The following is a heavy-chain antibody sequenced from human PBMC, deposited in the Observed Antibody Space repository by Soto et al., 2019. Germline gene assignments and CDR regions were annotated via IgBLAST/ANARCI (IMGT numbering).Heavy chain of an antibody. D-gene: IGHD6-6*01. V-gene: IGHV5-51*01. CDR3: ARSESSSEQSYYYYYMDV. Sequence: GESLKIFCKGSGYSFTSYWIGWVRQMPGKGLEWMGIIYPGDSDTRYSPSFQGQVTISADKSISTAYLQWSSLKASDTAMYYCARSESSSEQSYYYYYMDVWGKGTTVTVSS. CDR1: GYSFTSYW. CDR2: IYPGDSDT. J-gene: IGHJ6*03.